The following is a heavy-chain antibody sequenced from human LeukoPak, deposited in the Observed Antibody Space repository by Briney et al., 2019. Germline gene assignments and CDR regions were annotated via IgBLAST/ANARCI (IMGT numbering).Heavy chain of an antibody. V-gene: IGHV4-59*08. CDR3: AESSTRWLLYR. CDR2: IYYSGST. Sequence: PSETLSLTCAVSGGSISSYYWSWIRQPPGKRLEWIGYIYYSGSTNYNPSLKSRVTISEDTSKNQFSLKLSSVTAADTAVYYCAESSTRWLLYRWGPRTLVTVSS. D-gene: IGHD3-3*01. J-gene: IGHJ4*02. CDR1: GGSISSYY.